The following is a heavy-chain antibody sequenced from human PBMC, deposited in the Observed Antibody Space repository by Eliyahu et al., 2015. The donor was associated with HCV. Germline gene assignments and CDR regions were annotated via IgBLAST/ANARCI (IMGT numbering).Heavy chain of an antibody. CDR2: LYAGGRT. V-gene: IGHV3-53*01. CDR1: GFSVSDVY. J-gene: IGHJ4*02. D-gene: IGHD1-26*01. Sequence: EVQLVESGGSLIQPGGSLRLSCAASGFSVSDVYMSWVRQAPGKGPEWVSLLYAGGRTSYADSVRGRFIISKDNSMNTLYLQMNSLRVDDTAIYFCAREELVGTFDSWGQGTLVSVSS. CDR3: AREELVGTFDS.